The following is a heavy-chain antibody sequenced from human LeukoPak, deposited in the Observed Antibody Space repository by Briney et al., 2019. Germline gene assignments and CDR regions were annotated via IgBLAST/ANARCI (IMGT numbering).Heavy chain of an antibody. Sequence: KSGGSLRLSCAASGLTVSSYSLNWVRQAPGKGLEWVSSISSSSRYIYYADSLKGRFTISRDNARNSLYLQMNSLRAEDTAVYYCARDVYGDYAIDYWGQGTLVTVSS. CDR3: ARDVYGDYAIDY. CDR1: GLTVSSYS. CDR2: ISSSSRYI. V-gene: IGHV3-21*01. J-gene: IGHJ4*02. D-gene: IGHD4-17*01.